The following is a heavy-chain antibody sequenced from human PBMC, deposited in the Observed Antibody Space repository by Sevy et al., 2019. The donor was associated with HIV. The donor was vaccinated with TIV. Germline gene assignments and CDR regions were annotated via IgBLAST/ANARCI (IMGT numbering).Heavy chain of an antibody. CDR3: AREGYDFWTGPVDYDYGMDV. J-gene: IGHJ6*02. Sequence: ASVKVSCKASGYTFSDSGYYVHWVRQAPGQGLEWMGWINPKSGATNYAQKFQGRVTMTRDTSVSTANMELTRLTSDETAVYYCAREGYDFWTGPVDYDYGMDVWGQGTTVTVSS. V-gene: IGHV1-2*02. CDR2: INPKSGAT. CDR1: GYTFSDSGYY. D-gene: IGHD3-3*01.